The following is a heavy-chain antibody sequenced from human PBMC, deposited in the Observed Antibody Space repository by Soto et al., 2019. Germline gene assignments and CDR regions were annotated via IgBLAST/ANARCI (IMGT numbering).Heavy chain of an antibody. D-gene: IGHD3-16*01. Sequence: GGSLRLSCAASGFTFSSYSMNWVRQAPGKGLEWVSYISSSSSTIYYADSVKGRFTTSRGNAKNSLYLQMNSLRAEDTAVYYCARDHDDYIWGSYAVDYWGQGTLVTVSS. J-gene: IGHJ4*02. CDR3: ARDHDDYIWGSYAVDY. CDR1: GFTFSSYS. V-gene: IGHV3-48*01. CDR2: ISSSSSTI.